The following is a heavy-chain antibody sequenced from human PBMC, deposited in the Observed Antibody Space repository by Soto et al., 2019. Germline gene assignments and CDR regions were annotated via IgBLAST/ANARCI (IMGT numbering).Heavy chain of an antibody. CDR2: INPNSGGT. D-gene: IGHD7-27*01. Sequence: GPSVELSCKASGYTFTGYYMHWVRQAPGQGFEWMGWINPNSGGTNYAQKFQGRVTMTRDTSISTAYMELSRLRSDDTAVYYCAREMGTYYYYYGMDVWGQGITVTVPS. V-gene: IGHV1-2*02. J-gene: IGHJ6*02. CDR1: GYTFTGYY. CDR3: AREMGTYYYYYGMDV.